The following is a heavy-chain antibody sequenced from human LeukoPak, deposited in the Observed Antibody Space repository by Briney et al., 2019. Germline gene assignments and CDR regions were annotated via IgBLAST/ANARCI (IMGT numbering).Heavy chain of an antibody. D-gene: IGHD1-26*01. J-gene: IGHJ5*02. Sequence: SETPSLTCTVPGGSITSYSWSWVRQPPGKGLEWIGRIYTSGSTNYNPSLKSRVTISVDTSKNQFSLKLSSVTAADTAVYYCARDRIVGAKGRWFDPWGQGTLVTVSS. CDR1: GGSITSYS. V-gene: IGHV4-4*08. CDR3: ARDRIVGAKGRWFDP. CDR2: IYTSGST.